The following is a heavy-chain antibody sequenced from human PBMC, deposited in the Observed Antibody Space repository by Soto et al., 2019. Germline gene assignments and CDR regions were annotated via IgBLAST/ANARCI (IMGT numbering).Heavy chain of an antibody. Sequence: ASVKVSCKASGGTFSSYAISWVRQAPGQGLEWMGGIIPIFGTANYAQKFQGRVTITADESTSTAYMELSSLRSEDTAVYYCARSSQTVFLVGANPGYYGMDVWGQGTTVTVSS. CDR2: IIPIFGTA. CDR1: GGTFSSYA. D-gene: IGHD1-26*01. J-gene: IGHJ6*02. CDR3: ARSSQTVFLVGANPGYYGMDV. V-gene: IGHV1-69*13.